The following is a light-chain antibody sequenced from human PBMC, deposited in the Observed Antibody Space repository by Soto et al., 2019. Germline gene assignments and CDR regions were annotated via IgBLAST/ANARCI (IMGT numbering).Light chain of an antibody. Sequence: DIQMTKTPSNLAASGGDRVSITCRASQSVSSWLAWYQQKPVKAPKLLINDSSRLESGVPSRFRGSGSVTEFPLTISSLQPDDLAPYCCLRFNGYPYNFGEGTKLEIK. J-gene: IGKJ2*01. CDR3: LRFNGYPYN. CDR2: DSS. CDR1: QSVSSW. V-gene: IGKV1-5*01.